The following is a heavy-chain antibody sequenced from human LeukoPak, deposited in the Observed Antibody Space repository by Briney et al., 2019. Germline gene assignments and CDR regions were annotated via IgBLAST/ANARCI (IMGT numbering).Heavy chain of an antibody. Sequence: GGSLRLSCAASGFXFSSYSINWVRQAPGKGLEWVSSISSSGSYISYADSVKGRFTISRDNAKNSLYLQMSSLRAEDTAVYYCAREVDYVFDFRGQGTLVTVSS. D-gene: IGHD4-17*01. CDR1: GFXFSSYS. CDR3: AREVDYVFDF. CDR2: ISSSGSYI. V-gene: IGHV3-21*01. J-gene: IGHJ4*02.